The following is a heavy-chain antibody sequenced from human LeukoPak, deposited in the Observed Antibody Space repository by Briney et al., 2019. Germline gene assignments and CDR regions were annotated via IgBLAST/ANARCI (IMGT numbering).Heavy chain of an antibody. Sequence: GGSLRLSCAASGFTFSNAWMSWVRQAPGKGLEWVGRIKSKSEGGTTDYAAPVKGRFSISRDDSKNALSLQMNSLKTEDTAVYYCTTLGGFDYWGQGTLVTVSS. CDR2: IKSKSEGGTT. V-gene: IGHV3-15*01. D-gene: IGHD3-16*01. J-gene: IGHJ4*02. CDR1: GFTFSNAW. CDR3: TTLGGFDY.